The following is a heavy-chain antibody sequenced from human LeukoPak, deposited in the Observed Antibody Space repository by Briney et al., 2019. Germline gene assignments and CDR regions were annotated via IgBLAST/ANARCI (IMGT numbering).Heavy chain of an antibody. V-gene: IGHV1-2*02. Sequence: ASVKVSCKASGYAFTGRNIHWVRQAPGQGLEWMGWINPNSGGTNYAQKFQGRVTMTRDTSISTAYMELSRLRSDDTAVYYCAREKLAAAGTIRPIPFDYWGQGTLVTVSS. CDR3: AREKLAAAGTIRPIPFDY. CDR2: INPNSGGT. CDR1: GYAFTGRN. D-gene: IGHD6-13*01. J-gene: IGHJ4*02.